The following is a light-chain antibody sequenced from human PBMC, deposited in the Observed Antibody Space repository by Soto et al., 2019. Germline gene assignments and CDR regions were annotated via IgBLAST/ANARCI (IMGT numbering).Light chain of an antibody. CDR2: EVR. J-gene: IGLJ3*02. V-gene: IGLV2-14*01. Sequence: QSVLTQPASVSGSPGQSITISCTGTSSDVGGHDYVSWYQQHPGKAPKLIIYEVRNRPSGVSNRFSGSKSGNTASLTISGLQSDDEADYYCCSYAGNNALVFGGGTKVTVL. CDR3: CSYAGNNALV. CDR1: SSDVGGHDY.